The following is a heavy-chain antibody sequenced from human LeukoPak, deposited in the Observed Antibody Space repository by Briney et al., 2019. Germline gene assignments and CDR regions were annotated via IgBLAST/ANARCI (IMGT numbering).Heavy chain of an antibody. D-gene: IGHD6-13*01. J-gene: IGHJ5*02. V-gene: IGHV4-30-4*07. CDR1: GGSISSGGYS. CDR2: MYYTGNT. CDR3: ARVLAAAGNNWFDP. Sequence: SETLSLTCAVSGGSISSGGYSWSWIRQPPGKGLEWIAYMYYTGNTYYNPSLKSRVTISVDTSKNQFSLKLSSVTAADTAMYYCARVLAAAGNNWFDPWGQGTLVTVSS.